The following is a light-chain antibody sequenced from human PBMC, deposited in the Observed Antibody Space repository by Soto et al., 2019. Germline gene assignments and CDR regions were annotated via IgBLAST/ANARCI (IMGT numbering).Light chain of an antibody. CDR3: QHYNIYSEA. CDR2: GAS. Sequence: EFVLTLSPVTLSLSPGERAALSCKAIQSVSSYLAWYQQKPGQAPRLLIYGASTRATGIPARFSGSGSGTEFTLTISSLQPDDFATYYCQHYNIYSEAFGQGTKVDI. J-gene: IGKJ1*01. CDR1: QSVSSY. V-gene: IGKV3-15*01.